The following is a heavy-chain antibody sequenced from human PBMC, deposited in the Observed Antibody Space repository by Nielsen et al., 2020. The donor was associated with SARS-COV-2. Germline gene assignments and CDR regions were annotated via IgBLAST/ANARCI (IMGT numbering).Heavy chain of an antibody. V-gene: IGHV3-30*04. J-gene: IGHJ5*02. CDR1: GFTFSNHA. D-gene: IGHD6-6*01. Sequence: GESLKIFCAASGFTFSNHAMHWVRQAPGKGLDWMTIISYDGTEHYADSVKGRFTISRDNSKNTVYLQMHSLKVEDTAVYFCARETLDHTSSFVDHWGQGTLVTVSS. CDR2: ISYDGTE. CDR3: ARETLDHTSSFVDH.